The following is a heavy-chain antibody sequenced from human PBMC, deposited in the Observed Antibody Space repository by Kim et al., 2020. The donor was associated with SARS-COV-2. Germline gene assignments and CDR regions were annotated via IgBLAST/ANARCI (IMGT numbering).Heavy chain of an antibody. CDR3: ARNARRYFGSVDSFNV. Sequence: SETLSLTCTVSGDSITSVGFYWSWLRQYPGKGPEWIGYIFYSGSTSSTPSLKSRIAISRETSKNQFSLRLISVTAADTAIYYCARNARRYFGSVDSFNVWGQGTLVTVSS. J-gene: IGHJ3*01. CDR2: IFYSGST. V-gene: IGHV4-31*03. D-gene: IGHD1-1*01. CDR1: GDSITSVGFY.